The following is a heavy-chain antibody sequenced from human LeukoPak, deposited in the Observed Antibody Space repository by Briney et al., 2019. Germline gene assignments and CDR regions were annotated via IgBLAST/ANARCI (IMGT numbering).Heavy chain of an antibody. D-gene: IGHD3-10*01. CDR2: INHSGST. CDR1: GGSFSGYY. V-gene: IGHV4-34*01. J-gene: IGHJ6*02. Sequence: SETLSLTCAVYGGSFSGYYWSWIRQPPGKGLEWIGEINHSGSTNYNPSLKSRVTISVDTSKNQFSLKLSSVTAADTAVYYCARSRITMVRGVIIKYGMDVWGQGTTVTVSS. CDR3: ARSRITMVRGVIIKYGMDV.